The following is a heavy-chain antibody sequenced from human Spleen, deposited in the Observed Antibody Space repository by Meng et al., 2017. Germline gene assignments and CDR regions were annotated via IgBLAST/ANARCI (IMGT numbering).Heavy chain of an antibody. Sequence: QVQLVQSGSELKKPGASVKVSCKASGYTFTSYYMHWVRQAPGQGLEWMGILNPSVGSTTYAQKFEGRVTMTRDTSTSTVYLELSSLTSEDTAVYYCTRELRDTLYFDYWGQGTLVIVSS. D-gene: IGHD5-24*01. CDR3: TRELRDTLYFDY. V-gene: IGHV1-46*03. CDR2: LNPSVGST. CDR1: GYTFTSYY. J-gene: IGHJ4*02.